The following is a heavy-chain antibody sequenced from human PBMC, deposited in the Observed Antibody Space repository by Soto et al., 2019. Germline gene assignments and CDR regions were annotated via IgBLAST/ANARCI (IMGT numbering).Heavy chain of an antibody. D-gene: IGHD6-13*01. J-gene: IGHJ5*02. CDR1: GFRFADYT. Sequence: LRLSCAASGFRFADYTMHWVRQAPGKGLEWVSGLTWNSESIAYADSVKGRFTISRDNAKNSLYLQMNSLRAEDTAFYFCAKGAISGTLNWFDPWGQGTLVTVSS. CDR3: AKGAISGTLNWFDP. V-gene: IGHV3-9*01. CDR2: LTWNSESI.